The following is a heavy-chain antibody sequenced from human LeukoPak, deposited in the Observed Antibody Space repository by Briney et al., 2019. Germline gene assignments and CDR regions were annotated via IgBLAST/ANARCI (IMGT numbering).Heavy chain of an antibody. D-gene: IGHD2-21*02. CDR1: GFTFSSYA. CDR3: ARGRLLSFDY. V-gene: IGHV3-30*01. CDR2: ISYDGSNK. J-gene: IGHJ4*02. Sequence: PGGSLRLSCAASGFTFSSYAMHWVRQAPGKGLEWVAVISYDGSNKYYADSVKGRFTISRDNSKNTLYLQMNSLRAEDTAVYYCARGRLLSFDYWGQGTLVTVSS.